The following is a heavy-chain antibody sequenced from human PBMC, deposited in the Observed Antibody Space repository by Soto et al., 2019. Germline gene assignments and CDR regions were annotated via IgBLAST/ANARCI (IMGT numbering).Heavy chain of an antibody. V-gene: IGHV4-31*03. D-gene: IGHD1-26*01. CDR1: GGSISSGIYY. Sequence: SETLSLTCTVSGGSISSGIYYWSWIRQNPGKGLEWIGHIYYSGSTYYNPSLKSRVSISVDASKNQFSLKLTSVTAADTAVYYCARVARGRVVGATPPCFDYWGQGTLVTVSS. CDR3: ARVARGRVVGATPPCFDY. CDR2: IYYSGST. J-gene: IGHJ4*02.